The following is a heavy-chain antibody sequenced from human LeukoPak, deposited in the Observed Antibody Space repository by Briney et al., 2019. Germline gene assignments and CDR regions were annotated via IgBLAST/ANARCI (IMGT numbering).Heavy chain of an antibody. Sequence: RASLKLSCTASGYTFTTYGINWIRQAPGHGHEWMGWISTYNGNTNYAQKLQGRVTMTTGTSTSAADMELRSLRADGTAVYYCARDHTAVRPILFDPWGQGTLVTVSS. D-gene: IGHD5-18*01. J-gene: IGHJ5*02. V-gene: IGHV1-18*01. CDR3: ARDHTAVRPILFDP. CDR1: GYTFTTYG. CDR2: ISTYNGNT.